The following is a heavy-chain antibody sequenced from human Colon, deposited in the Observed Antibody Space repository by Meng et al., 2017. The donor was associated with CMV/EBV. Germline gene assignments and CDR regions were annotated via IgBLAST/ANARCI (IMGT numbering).Heavy chain of an antibody. V-gene: IGHV2-5*02. CDR3: AHKSLPAAFFDY. Sequence: ITLKEPGPTLVKPTQTLPLTCTFSGFSLNTYEVGVGWFRQPPGKAPEWLALIYWDDDKRYRSSLGNRLTLTHDASKNQVVLTMSDMDPVDTATYYCAHKSLPAAFFDYWSQGTLVTVSS. CDR1: GFSLNTYEVG. CDR2: IYWDDDK. D-gene: IGHD2-2*01. J-gene: IGHJ4*02.